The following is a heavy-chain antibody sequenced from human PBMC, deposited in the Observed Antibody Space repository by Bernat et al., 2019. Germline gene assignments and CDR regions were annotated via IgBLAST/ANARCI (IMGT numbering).Heavy chain of an antibody. J-gene: IGHJ4*02. CDR3: AKLMGDPKDADY. CDR2: IDVIDRSGGKT. CDR1: GFTISSYA. D-gene: IGHD2-21*02. V-gene: IGHV3-23*01. Sequence: EVQLLESGGGLVQPGGSLRLSCAASGFTISSYAMSRVRQAPGKGLEWVSVIDVIDRSGGKTYYADSVKGRFTISRDISKNTLYLQMNSLRAEDTAVYYCAKLMGDPKDADYWGQGTLVTVSS.